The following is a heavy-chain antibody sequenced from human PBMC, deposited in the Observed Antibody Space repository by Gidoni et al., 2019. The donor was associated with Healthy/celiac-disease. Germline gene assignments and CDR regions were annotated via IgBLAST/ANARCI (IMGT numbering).Heavy chain of an antibody. J-gene: IGHJ4*02. Sequence: QVQLVQSGAEVKKPGASVKVSCKASGYTFTSYYMHWVRQAPGQGPEWMGIINPSGGSTSDAQKFQGRVTMTRDTSTSTVYMELSSLRSEDTSVYYCARVWRRLGELSLLFDYWGQGTLVTVSS. CDR3: ARVWRRLGELSLLFDY. D-gene: IGHD3-16*02. V-gene: IGHV1-46*01. CDR1: GYTFTSYY. CDR2: INPSGGST.